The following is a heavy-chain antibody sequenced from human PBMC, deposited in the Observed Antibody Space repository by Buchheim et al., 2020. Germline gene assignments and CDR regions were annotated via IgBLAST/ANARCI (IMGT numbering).Heavy chain of an antibody. CDR3: ARNYYFYGMDV. CDR2: ISQSGDT. J-gene: IGHJ6*04. CDR1: SGSISSSYW. V-gene: IGHV4-4*02. Sequence: QVQLQESGPGLVKPSGTLSLTCAVSSGSISSSYWWSWVRQPPGKGLEWIGEISQSGDTSYTPSLKSRVSMHLDHSKNQPSLNLNSVTAADTAVYYCARNYYFYGMDVWGKGTT.